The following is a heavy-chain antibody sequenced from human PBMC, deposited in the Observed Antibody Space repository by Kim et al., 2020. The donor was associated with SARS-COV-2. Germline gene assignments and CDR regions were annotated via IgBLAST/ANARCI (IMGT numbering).Heavy chain of an antibody. CDR1: GFTFSGYA. V-gene: IGHV3-73*01. CDR2: IRSKANSYAT. Sequence: GGSLRLSCAASGFTFSGYAIHWVRQASGKGLEWVGRIRSKANSYATAYAASVRGRFSISRDDSKNTLYLHMHNMKTEATAVYSSTIVPATTSACWDAFD. J-gene: IGHJ3*02. CDR3: TIVPATTSACWDAFD. D-gene: IGHD1-1*01.